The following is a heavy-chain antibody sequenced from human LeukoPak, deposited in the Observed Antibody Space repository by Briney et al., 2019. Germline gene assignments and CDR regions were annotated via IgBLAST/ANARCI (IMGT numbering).Heavy chain of an antibody. J-gene: IGHJ4*02. Sequence: GGSLRLSCAASGFTVSSDYMGWVRQAPEKGMEWVSLISSGGSTYYADSLKGRFTISRDNSKNTLYLQMNSLRAEDTAVYYCGRVGDGYNDNYWGQGTLVTVSS. CDR3: GRVGDGYNDNY. D-gene: IGHD5-24*01. CDR2: ISSGGST. V-gene: IGHV3-66*01. CDR1: GFTVSSDY.